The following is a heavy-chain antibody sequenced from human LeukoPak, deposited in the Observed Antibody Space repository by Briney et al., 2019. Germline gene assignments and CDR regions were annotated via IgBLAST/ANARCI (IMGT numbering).Heavy chain of an antibody. CDR3: TRESGAFSPFGF. D-gene: IGHD1-26*01. CDR2: VHLNGAT. V-gene: IGHV4-4*02. CDR1: GGSIITTNW. Sequence: SETLSLTCAVSGGSIITTNWWSWVRQPPGKGLEWIGEVHLNGATHYNPSLGSRVSMSIDKSKNHMSLKLTSVTAADTAIYYCTRESGAFSPFGFWGQGTLVTVSS. J-gene: IGHJ4*02.